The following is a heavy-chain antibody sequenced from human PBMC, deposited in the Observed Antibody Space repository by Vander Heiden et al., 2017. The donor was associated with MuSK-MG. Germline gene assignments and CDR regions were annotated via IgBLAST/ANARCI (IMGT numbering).Heavy chain of an antibody. CDR1: GYTFTSYD. J-gene: IGHJ3*02. Sequence: QVQLVQSGAEVKKPGASVKVSCKASGYTFTSYDINWVRQATGQGLEWMGWMNPNSGNTGYAQKLPRRVTRTRNTSITTAYMELSSLRSEDTAVYQCARGSPLGGSGCHRGTWGAFDIWGQGTMVTDSS. V-gene: IGHV1-8*01. D-gene: IGHD3-10*01. CDR3: ARGSPLGGSGCHRGTWGAFDI. CDR2: MNPNSGNT.